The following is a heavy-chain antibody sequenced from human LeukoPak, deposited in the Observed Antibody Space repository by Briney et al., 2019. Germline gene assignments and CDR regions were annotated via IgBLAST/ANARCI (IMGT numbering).Heavy chain of an antibody. D-gene: IGHD3-9*01. CDR1: GFTLTNYA. V-gene: IGHV3-21*01. CDR3: ARVDDILTGPFDY. CDR2: INPSSGNT. Sequence: GGSLRLSCAASGFTLTNYAMSWVRQAPGKGLEWVSSINPSSGNTYYADSVKGRFTISRDNAKNSLYLQMNSLRAEDTAVYYCARVDDILTGPFDYWGQGTLVTVSS. J-gene: IGHJ4*02.